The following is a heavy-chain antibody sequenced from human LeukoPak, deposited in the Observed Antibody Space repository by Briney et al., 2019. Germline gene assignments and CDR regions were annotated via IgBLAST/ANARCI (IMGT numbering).Heavy chain of an antibody. J-gene: IGHJ4*02. V-gene: IGHV4-30-4*01. CDR2: IYYSGST. D-gene: IGHD3-22*01. Sequence: SETLSLTCTVSGGSISSGDYYWSWIRQPPGKGLEWIGYIYYSGSTYYNPSLKSRVTISVDTSKNQFSLKLSSVTAADTAVYYCAREGYYYDSSGYSSYYFDYWGQGTLVTVFS. CDR1: GGSISSGDYY. CDR3: AREGYYYDSSGYSSYYFDY.